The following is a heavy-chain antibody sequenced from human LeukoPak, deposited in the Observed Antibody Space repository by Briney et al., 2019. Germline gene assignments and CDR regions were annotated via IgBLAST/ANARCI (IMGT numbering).Heavy chain of an antibody. D-gene: IGHD6-6*01. CDR1: GGTFSSYA. V-gene: IGHV1-69*01. J-gene: IGHJ5*02. CDR2: IIPIFGTA. Sequence: GSSVKVSCKASGGTFSSYAISWVRQAPGQGLEWMGGIIPIFGTANYAQKFQGRVTITADESTSTAYMELSSLRSEDTAVYYCARGKEQPVHSNWFDPWGQGTLVTVSS. CDR3: ARGKEQPVHSNWFDP.